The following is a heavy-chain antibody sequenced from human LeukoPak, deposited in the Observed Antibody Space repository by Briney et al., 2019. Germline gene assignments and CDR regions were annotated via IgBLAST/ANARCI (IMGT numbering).Heavy chain of an antibody. D-gene: IGHD6-13*01. CDR3: ARRDIAVAGAFDY. CDR2: IYYSGST. J-gene: IGHJ4*02. V-gene: IGHV4-59*01. CDR1: GGSISSYY. Sequence: SETLSLTCTVSGGSISSYYWSWIRQPPGKGLEWIGYIYYSGSTNYNPSLKSRVTISVDTSKNQFSLKLSSVTAADTAAYYCARRDIAVAGAFDYWGQGTLVTVSS.